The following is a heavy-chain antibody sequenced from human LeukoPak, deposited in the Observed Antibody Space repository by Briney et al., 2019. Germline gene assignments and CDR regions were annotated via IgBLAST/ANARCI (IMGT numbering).Heavy chain of an antibody. CDR3: ARGVCSGGSCDANWFDP. D-gene: IGHD2-15*01. CDR2: MNPNSGNT. V-gene: IGHV1-8*02. Sequence: ASVKVSCKASGGTFSSYAISWVRQATGQGLEWMGWMNPNSGNTGYAQKFQGRVTMTRNTSISTAYMELSSLRSEDTAVYYCARGVCSGGSCDANWFDPWGQGTLVTVSS. CDR1: GGTFSSYA. J-gene: IGHJ5*02.